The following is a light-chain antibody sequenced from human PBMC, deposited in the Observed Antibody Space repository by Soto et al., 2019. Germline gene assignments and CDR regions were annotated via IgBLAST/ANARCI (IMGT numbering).Light chain of an antibody. CDR3: QHYNSYSEA. V-gene: IGKV1-5*03. Sequence: DIQMTQSPSTLSGSVGDRVTITCRASQTISSWLAWYQQKPGKAPNLLIYQASRLESGVPSRFSGSGSGTEFTLTISSLQPDDFATYYCQHYNSYSEAFGQGTKVDIK. CDR1: QTISSW. J-gene: IGKJ1*01. CDR2: QAS.